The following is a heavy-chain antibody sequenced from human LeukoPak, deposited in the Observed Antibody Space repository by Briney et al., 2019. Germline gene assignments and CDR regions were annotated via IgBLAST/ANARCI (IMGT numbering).Heavy chain of an antibody. Sequence: PGGSLRLSCAASGFTFSSYGMHWVRQAPGKGLEWVAVIWYDGSNKYYADSVKGRFTIPRDNSKNTLYLQMNSLRAEDTAVYYCAKDRGSGWPQFDYWGQGTLVTVSS. J-gene: IGHJ4*02. CDR3: AKDRGSGWPQFDY. V-gene: IGHV3-33*06. CDR2: IWYDGSNK. D-gene: IGHD6-19*01. CDR1: GFTFSSYG.